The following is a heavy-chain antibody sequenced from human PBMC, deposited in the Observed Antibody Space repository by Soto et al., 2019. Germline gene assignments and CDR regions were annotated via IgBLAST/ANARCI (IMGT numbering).Heavy chain of an antibody. CDR3: AYYDSSGYSDY. D-gene: IGHD3-22*01. J-gene: IGHJ4*02. V-gene: IGHV3-30*03. CDR1: GFTFSSYG. Sequence: QVQLVESGGGVVQPGRSLRLSCAASGFTFSSYGMHWVRQAPGKGLEWVAVISYDGSNKYYADSVKGRFTISRDNSKNTLYLQMNSLRADDTAVYYCAYYDSSGYSDYWGQGTLVTVSS. CDR2: ISYDGSNK.